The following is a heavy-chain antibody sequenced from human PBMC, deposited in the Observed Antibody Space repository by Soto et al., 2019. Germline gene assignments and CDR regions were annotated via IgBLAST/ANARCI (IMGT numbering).Heavy chain of an antibody. J-gene: IGHJ4*01. D-gene: IGHD3-22*01. CDR2: IKSKTDGGTT. CDR1: GFTFTNAW. V-gene: IGHV3-15*01. CDR3: TTGRYSDNGNSYFSLLV. Sequence: AGSLRLSCTGSGFTFTNAWMSWVRQSPGKGLECVGRIKSKTDGGTTDYAAPAKGRFTISRDDSKNTLYLQMNSLETEDTAVYYCTTGRYSDNGNSYFSLLVWGHGTLVTISS.